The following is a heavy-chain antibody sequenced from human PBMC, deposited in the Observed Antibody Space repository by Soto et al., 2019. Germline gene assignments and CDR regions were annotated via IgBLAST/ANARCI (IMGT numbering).Heavy chain of an antibody. D-gene: IGHD3-16*01. Sequence: QVQLQESGPGLVKPSQTLSLICTVSGGTIRSGGYYWSWIRQHPGKGLEWIGSIDHSGTTFYNPSLKSRLVTSIDTSKNQFSLNLTSVTAADTAVYYCARDEGEQVGGLYSYYYGVDVWGQGTKVTVSS. CDR3: ARDEGEQVGGLYSYYYGVDV. CDR2: IDHSGTT. V-gene: IGHV4-31*03. J-gene: IGHJ6*02. CDR1: GGTIRSGGYY.